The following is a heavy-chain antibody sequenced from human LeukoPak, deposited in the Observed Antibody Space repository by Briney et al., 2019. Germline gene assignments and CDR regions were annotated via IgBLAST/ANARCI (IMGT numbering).Heavy chain of an antibody. CDR3: ARAKAVAGYNFDY. D-gene: IGHD6-19*01. Sequence: GGSLRLSCVASGFTFSSYSMNWVRQAPGKGLEWVSYISSSSSTIYYADSVKGRFTISRDNAKNSLYLQMNSLRAEDTAVYYCARAKAVAGYNFDYWGQGTLVTVSS. V-gene: IGHV3-48*01. CDR1: GFTFSSYS. J-gene: IGHJ4*02. CDR2: ISSSSSTI.